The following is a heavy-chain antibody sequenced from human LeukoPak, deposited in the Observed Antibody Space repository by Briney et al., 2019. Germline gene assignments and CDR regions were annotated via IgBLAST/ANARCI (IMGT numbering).Heavy chain of an antibody. Sequence: GGSLRLSCAASGFTFSDYYMSWIRQAPGKGLEWVSYISSSSSYTNYADSVKGRFTISRDKAKNSLYLQMNSLRAEDTAVYYCARDIGYDGSSGYFDLWGRGTLVTVSS. J-gene: IGHJ2*01. D-gene: IGHD4-23*01. CDR1: GFTFSDYY. CDR3: ARDIGYDGSSGYFDL. V-gene: IGHV3-11*05. CDR2: ISSSSSYT.